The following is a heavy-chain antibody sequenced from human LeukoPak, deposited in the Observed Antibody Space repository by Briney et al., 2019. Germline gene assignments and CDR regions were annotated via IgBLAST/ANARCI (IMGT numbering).Heavy chain of an antibody. CDR2: FSSSGSTI. D-gene: IGHD2-2*02. Sequence: GGSLRLSCAASGFTFSDYYMSWIRQAPGKGLEWVSYFSSSGSTIYYADSVKGRFTISRDNAKNSLYLQMNSLRAEDTAVYYCARVRCSSTSCYIYYYYYMDVWGKGTTVTVSS. J-gene: IGHJ6*03. CDR3: ARVRCSSTSCYIYYYYYMDV. V-gene: IGHV3-11*01. CDR1: GFTFSDYY.